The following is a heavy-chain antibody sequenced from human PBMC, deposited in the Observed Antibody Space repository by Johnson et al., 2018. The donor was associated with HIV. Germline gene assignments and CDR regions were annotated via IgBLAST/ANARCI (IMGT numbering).Heavy chain of an antibody. J-gene: IGHJ3*02. CDR2: ISYDGSNK. CDR1: GFTFSSYA. Sequence: QVQLVESGGGVVQPGRSLRLSCAASGFTFSSYAMHWVRQAPGKGLEWVAVISYDGSNKYYADSVKGRFTISRDNSKNTLNLQMNSLRAEDTAVYYCARAWGSRDILTALRGAFDIWGQGTMVTVSS. D-gene: IGHD3-9*01. CDR3: ARAWGSRDILTALRGAFDI. V-gene: IGHV3-30*04.